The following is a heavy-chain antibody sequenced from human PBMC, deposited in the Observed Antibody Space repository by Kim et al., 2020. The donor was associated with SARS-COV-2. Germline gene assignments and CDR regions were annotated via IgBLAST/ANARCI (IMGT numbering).Heavy chain of an antibody. D-gene: IGHD3-3*02. Sequence: SETLSLTCTVSSDSMTAYYWSWIRHFPGKGLEWIGYIFHSGNTNYSPSLKSRVIISWDTSRNHFSLALTSVIEADTAVYYCARSEGRASWHHFDYWGQG. J-gene: IGHJ4*02. CDR1: SDSMTAYY. V-gene: IGHV4-59*01. CDR3: ARSEGRASWHHFDY. CDR2: IFHSGNT.